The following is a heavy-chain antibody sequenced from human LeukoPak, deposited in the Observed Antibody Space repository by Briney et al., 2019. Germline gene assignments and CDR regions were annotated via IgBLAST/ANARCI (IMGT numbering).Heavy chain of an antibody. D-gene: IGHD3-22*01. V-gene: IGHV4-31*03. CDR2: IYYSGST. CDR1: GVSISSGGYY. Sequence: SETLSLTCTVSGVSISSGGYYWSWIRQHPGKGLEWIGYIYYSGSTYYNPSLKSRVTISVDTSKNQFSLKLSSVTAADTAVYYCARDLYYYDSSFDSPPPSGAGNAFDIWGQGTMVTVSS. J-gene: IGHJ3*02. CDR3: ARDLYYYDSSFDSPPPSGAGNAFDI.